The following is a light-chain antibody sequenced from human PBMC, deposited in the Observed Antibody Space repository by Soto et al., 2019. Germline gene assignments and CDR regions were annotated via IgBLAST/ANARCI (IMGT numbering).Light chain of an antibody. CDR1: HPLGNY. J-gene: IGKJ1*01. Sequence: ENVLTQSPDTLSLSPGETATLSCRTSHPLGNYLAWFQQKPGQAPRLLIYGTSRRATAIPDRFSGSGSGTDFTLTINRLEPEDFAVYYCQQYGGSPRKFGQGTRVEIK. CDR2: GTS. V-gene: IGKV3-20*01. CDR3: QQYGGSPRK.